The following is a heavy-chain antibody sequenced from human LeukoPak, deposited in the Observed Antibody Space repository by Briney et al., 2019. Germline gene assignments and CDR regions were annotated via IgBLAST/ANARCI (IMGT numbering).Heavy chain of an antibody. CDR1: GYTFTSYY. CDR3: ARDPFGVVPNEVYFDY. CDR2: ITPSGGST. Sequence: ASVKVSCKAFGYTFTSYYMHWVRQAPGQGLEWMGIITPSGGSTTYAQKFQGRVTITADKSTSTAYMELSSLRSEDTAVYYCARDPFGVVPNEVYFDYWGQGTLVTVSS. D-gene: IGHD3-3*01. V-gene: IGHV1-46*01. J-gene: IGHJ4*02.